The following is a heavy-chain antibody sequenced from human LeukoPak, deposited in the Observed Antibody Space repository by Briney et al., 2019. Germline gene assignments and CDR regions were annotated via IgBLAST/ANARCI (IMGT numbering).Heavy chain of an antibody. CDR3: ATGTTGGYGSGSYFLFDY. V-gene: IGHV1-24*01. D-gene: IGHD3-10*01. CDR2: FDPEDGET. CDR1: GYTLTELS. J-gene: IGHJ4*02. Sequence: ASVKVSCKVSGYTLTELSMHWVRQAPGKGLEWMGGFDPEDGETIYAQKFQGRVTMTEDTSTDTAYMELSSLRSEGTAVYYCATGTTGGYGSGSYFLFDYWGQGTLVTVSS.